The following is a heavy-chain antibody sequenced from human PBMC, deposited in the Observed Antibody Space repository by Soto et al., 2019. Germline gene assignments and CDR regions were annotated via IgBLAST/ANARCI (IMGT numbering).Heavy chain of an antibody. J-gene: IGHJ5*02. V-gene: IGHV3-21*01. CDR2: ISSSSGYI. CDR3: ARDTYYYGSGSYGP. CDR1: GFTFSSYS. Sequence: EVQLVESGGGLVKPGGSLRLSCAASGFTFSSYSMNWVRQAPGKGLEWVSSISSSSGYIYYADSVKGRFTISRDNAKNSLYLQMNSLRAEDTAVYYCARDTYYYGSGSYGPWGQGTLVTVSS. D-gene: IGHD3-10*01.